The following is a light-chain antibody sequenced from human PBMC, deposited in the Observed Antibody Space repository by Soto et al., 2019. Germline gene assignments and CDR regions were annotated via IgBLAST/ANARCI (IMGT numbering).Light chain of an antibody. CDR2: DTS. V-gene: IGKV3-15*01. J-gene: IGKJ1*01. Sequence: EIVVTQSPATLSASPGERVTLSCRASQFVSRRLAWYQQRLGQVPRLLIYDTSTRAPGISARFSGSGSGTECTLTISSLQSEDFAVYYCQEYIHWPPGMFGPGTTVDIK. CDR1: QFVSRR. CDR3: QEYIHWPPGM.